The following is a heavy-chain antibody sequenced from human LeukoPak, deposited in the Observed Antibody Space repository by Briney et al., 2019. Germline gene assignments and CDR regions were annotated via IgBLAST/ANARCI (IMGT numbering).Heavy chain of an antibody. J-gene: IGHJ4*02. Sequence: GGSLRLSCAASGLTVSSNYMSWVRQAPGKGLEWVSFISSSGNTIWYADSVEGRFTISRDNAKSSLYLQMNSVRAEDTAVYYCAKTRRGDSGYDFDYWGQGTLVTVSS. CDR2: ISSSGNTI. CDR3: AKTRRGDSGYDFDY. V-gene: IGHV3-48*04. CDR1: GLTVSSNY. D-gene: IGHD5-12*01.